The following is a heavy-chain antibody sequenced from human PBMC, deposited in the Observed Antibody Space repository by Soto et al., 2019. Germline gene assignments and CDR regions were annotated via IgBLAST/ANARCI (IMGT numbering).Heavy chain of an antibody. D-gene: IGHD4-4*01. CDR1: GGTFSSYA. J-gene: IGHJ6*02. CDR3: AGAEMATITHGYYYYGMDV. CDR2: LIPIFGTA. Sequence: QVQLVQSGAEVKKPGSSVKVSCKASGGTFSSYAISWVRQAPGQGLEWMGGLIPIFGTANYAQKFQGRVTITADESTSTAYMERSSLRSEDTAVYYCAGAEMATITHGYYYYGMDVWGQGTTVTVSS. V-gene: IGHV1-69*12.